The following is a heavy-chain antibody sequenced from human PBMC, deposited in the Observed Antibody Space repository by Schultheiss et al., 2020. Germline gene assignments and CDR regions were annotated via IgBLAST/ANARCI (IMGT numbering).Heavy chain of an antibody. V-gene: IGHV3-21*01. Sequence: GGSLRLSCAASGFTFSSFSMTWVRQAPGKGLEWVSSISSSRNSVNYADSVRGRFTISRDNAKNSLYLEMHSLRAEDTAVYYCASSSCTNGLCYQFAWGLGILVTVSS. CDR2: ISSSRNSV. J-gene: IGHJ5*02. D-gene: IGHD2-8*01. CDR1: GFTFSSFS. CDR3: ASSSCTNGLCYQFA.